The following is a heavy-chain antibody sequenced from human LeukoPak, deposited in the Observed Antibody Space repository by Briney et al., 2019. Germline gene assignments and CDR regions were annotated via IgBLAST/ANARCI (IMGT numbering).Heavy chain of an antibody. CDR1: GGFISSYN. CDR3: ARGASGWYWIDY. J-gene: IGHJ4*02. Sequence: ASETLSLTCTVSGGFISSYNWNWIRQPPGKGLEWIGNIYYTGSTNYNPSFKGRVTISVDTSKNQFSLKLSSVTAADTAVFYCARGASGWYWIDYWGLGTLVTVSS. CDR2: IYYTGST. V-gene: IGHV4-59*01. D-gene: IGHD6-19*01.